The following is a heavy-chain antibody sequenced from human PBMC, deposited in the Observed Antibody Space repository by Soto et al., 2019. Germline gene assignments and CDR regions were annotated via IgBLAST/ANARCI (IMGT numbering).Heavy chain of an antibody. CDR1: GGSISTYY. Sequence: SETLSLTCTVSGGSISTYYWSWIRQPPGKGLEWIGYIYYSGSTYYNPSLKSRVTMSVDTSRNQLLLQLNSVTAADTAVYYCARGSELWPYWGQGTLVTVSS. D-gene: IGHD5-18*01. CDR3: ARGSELWPY. J-gene: IGHJ4*02. V-gene: IGHV4-59*01. CDR2: IYYSGST.